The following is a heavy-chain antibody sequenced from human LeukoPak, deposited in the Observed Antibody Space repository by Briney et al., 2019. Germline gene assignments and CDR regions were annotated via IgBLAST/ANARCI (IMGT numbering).Heavy chain of an antibody. CDR1: GYTFTSYG. J-gene: IGHJ6*04. D-gene: IGHD3-10*01. CDR2: ISTYNGNA. CDR3: ATGLWFGKYLDV. Sequence: GASVKVSCKASGYTFTSYGINWVRQAPGQGLEWMGWISTYNGNANYAQKFQGRVTMTEDTSTDTAYMELSSLRSEDTAVYYCATGLWFGKYLDVWGKGTTVTISS. V-gene: IGHV1-18*01.